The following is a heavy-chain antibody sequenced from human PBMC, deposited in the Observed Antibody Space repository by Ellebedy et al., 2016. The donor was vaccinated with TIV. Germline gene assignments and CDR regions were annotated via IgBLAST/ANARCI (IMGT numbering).Heavy chain of an antibody. D-gene: IGHD1-26*01. J-gene: IGHJ4*02. CDR3: ARAPDGGWELQLDY. CDR2: INPNSGGT. V-gene: IGHV1-2*02. CDR1: GYTFTGYY. Sequence: AASVKVSCKASGYTFTGYYMHWVRQAPGQGLEWMGWINPNSGGTNYAQKFPGRVTMTRDTSISKAYRELSRLRSDDTAVYYGARAPDGGWELQLDYWGQGTLVTVSS.